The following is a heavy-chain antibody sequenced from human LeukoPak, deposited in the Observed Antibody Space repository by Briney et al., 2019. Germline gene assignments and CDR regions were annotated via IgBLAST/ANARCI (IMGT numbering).Heavy chain of an antibody. J-gene: IGHJ6*03. V-gene: IGHV3-21*01. CDR2: ISSSSSYI. CDR1: GFTFSSYS. CDR3: AREKVEETYYYYMDV. Sequence: GGSLRLSCAASGFTFSSYSMNWVRQAPGKGLEWVSSISSSSSYIYYADSVKGRFTISRDNAKNSLYLQMNSLRAEDTAVYYCAREKVEETYYYYMDVWGKGTTVTVSS.